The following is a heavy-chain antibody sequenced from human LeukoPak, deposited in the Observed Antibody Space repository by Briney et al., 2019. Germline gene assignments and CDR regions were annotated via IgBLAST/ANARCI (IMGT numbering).Heavy chain of an antibody. D-gene: IGHD4-17*01. CDR1: GGTFSSYA. CDR2: IIPIFGTA. J-gene: IGHJ6*03. Sequence: SVKVSCKASGGTFSSYAISWVRQAPGQGLEWMGGIIPIFGTANYAQKFQGRVTITADESTSTAYMELSSLRSEDTAVYYCASPLGDYISDYYYMDVWGKGTTVSVSS. CDR3: ASPLGDYISDYYYMDV. V-gene: IGHV1-69*13.